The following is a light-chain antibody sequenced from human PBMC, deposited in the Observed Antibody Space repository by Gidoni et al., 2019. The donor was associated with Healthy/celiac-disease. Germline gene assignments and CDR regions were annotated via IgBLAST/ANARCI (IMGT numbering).Light chain of an antibody. CDR2: KAS. Sequence: DIQTNLPPSTLSASVGDRLTITCRASQSMSSWLAWYQQKPGKAPQLLIYKASSLESGARSRFSVSGSGTEFTLTISSLQPDDFATYYCQQYNSYSPMCSFGQGTKLEIK. J-gene: IGKJ2*04. CDR3: QQYNSYSPMCS. V-gene: IGKV1-5*03. CDR1: QSMSSW.